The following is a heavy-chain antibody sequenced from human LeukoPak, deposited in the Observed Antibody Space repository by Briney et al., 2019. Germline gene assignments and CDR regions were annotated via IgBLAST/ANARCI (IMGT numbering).Heavy chain of an antibody. CDR3: ARHGPDYGGNFDF. V-gene: IGHV4-59*08. J-gene: IGHJ4*02. D-gene: IGHD4-23*01. CDR1: GGSISSYY. CDR2: IHYSGTT. Sequence: SETLSLTCTVSGGSISSYYWSCRRQPPDRGVEWSGYIHYSGTTKYNPSPKSRVTISIDTSKNHFSMMLRSVTAADTAVYYCARHGPDYGGNFDFWGQGTLGTISS.